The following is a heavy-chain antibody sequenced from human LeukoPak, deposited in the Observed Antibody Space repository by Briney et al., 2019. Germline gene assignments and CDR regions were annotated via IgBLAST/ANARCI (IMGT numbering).Heavy chain of an antibody. CDR2: IHTSGST. J-gene: IGHJ5*02. V-gene: IGHV4-61*02. CDR3: ARGGSGYYFPFDP. D-gene: IGHD3-22*01. Sequence: SQTLSLTCTVSGGSISSGSYYWSWIRQPAGKGLEWIGRIHTSGSTNYNPSLKSRVTISVDTSKNQFSLKLSSVTAADTAVYYCARGGSGYYFPFDPWGQGTLVTVSS. CDR1: GGSISSGSYY.